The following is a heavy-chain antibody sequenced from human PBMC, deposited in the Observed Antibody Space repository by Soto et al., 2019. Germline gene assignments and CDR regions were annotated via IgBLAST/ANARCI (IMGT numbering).Heavy chain of an antibody. V-gene: IGHV1-3*01. CDR2: INAGNGNT. J-gene: IGHJ5*02. D-gene: IGHD3-9*01. CDR3: ARERLRHSFDP. Sequence: ASVKVSCKASGYTFTSYAMHWVRQAPGQRLEWMGWINAGNGNTKYSQKFQGRVTISRDNSKNTLYLQMNSLRVEDTAVYYYARERLRHSFDPWGQGTPVTVSS. CDR1: GYTFTSYA.